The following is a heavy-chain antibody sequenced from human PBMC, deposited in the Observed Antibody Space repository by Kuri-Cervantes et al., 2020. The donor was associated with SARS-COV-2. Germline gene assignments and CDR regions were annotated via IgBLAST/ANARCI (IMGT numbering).Heavy chain of an antibody. CDR2: IYTTGIT. D-gene: IGHD3-3*01. J-gene: IGHJ6*02. CDR3: ARGSKSGYRNYYYYAMDV. V-gene: IGHV4-61*02. CDR1: GGSISGGIYY. Sequence: SETLSLTCSVSGGSISGGIYYWSWIRQPAGKGLEWIGRIYTTGITNYNPSLKSRVTISVDRSKNQFSLNLTSVTAADTAVYYCARGSKSGYRNYYYYAMDVWGQGTTVTVSS.